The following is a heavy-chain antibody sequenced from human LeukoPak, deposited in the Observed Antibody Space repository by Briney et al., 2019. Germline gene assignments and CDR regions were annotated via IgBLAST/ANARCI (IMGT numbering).Heavy chain of an antibody. J-gene: IGHJ3*02. CDR1: GYNFNSDW. D-gene: IGHD3-3*01. V-gene: IGHV5-51*01. CDR3: ARPGLEDASDT. Sequence: GESLKIACQGFGYNFNSDWIAWVRQKSGKGLEWMGKIYVGDSDTRYSPSFRGQVTMSADKSIKTAYLQWNNLKASDTAVYYCARPGLEDASDTWGQGTLVTVSS. CDR2: IYVGDSDT.